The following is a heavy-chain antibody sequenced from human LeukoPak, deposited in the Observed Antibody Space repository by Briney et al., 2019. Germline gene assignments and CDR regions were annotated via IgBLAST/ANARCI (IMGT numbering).Heavy chain of an antibody. CDR1: GYTFTSYY. CDR3: AREGGSSYGYAYH. D-gene: IGHD5-18*01. J-gene: IGHJ5*02. CDR2: INPHSGDT. Sequence: ASVEVSCKASGYTFTSYYMHWVRQAPGQGLEWMGWINPHSGDTNYAHKFQGRVSMTRYTSISIAYMELSSLKSDDTAVYYCAREGGSSYGYAYHWGQGTLVTVSS. V-gene: IGHV1-2*07.